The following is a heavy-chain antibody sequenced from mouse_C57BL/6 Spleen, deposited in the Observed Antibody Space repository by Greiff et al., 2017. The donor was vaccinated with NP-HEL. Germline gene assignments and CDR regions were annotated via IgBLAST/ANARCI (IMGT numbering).Heavy chain of an antibody. CDR3: AREGITTVVAYYFDY. D-gene: IGHD1-1*01. CDR1: GYTFTSYW. CDR2: IYPGSGST. V-gene: IGHV1-55*01. Sequence: QVQLQQPGAELVKPGASVKMSCKASGYTFTSYWITWVTQRPGQGLEWIGDIYPGSGSTNYNEKFKSKAPLTVDTSASTAYMQLSSLTSEDSAVYYCAREGITTVVAYYFDYWGQGTTLTVAS. J-gene: IGHJ2*01.